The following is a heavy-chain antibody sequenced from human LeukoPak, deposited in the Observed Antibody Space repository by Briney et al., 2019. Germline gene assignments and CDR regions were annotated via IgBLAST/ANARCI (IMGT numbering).Heavy chain of an antibody. V-gene: IGHV4-38-2*02. CDR2: IYHSGST. J-gene: IGHJ5*02. Sequence: PSETLSLTCTVSGYSISSGYYWGWIRQPPGKGLEWIGSIYHSGSTYYNPSLKSRVTISVDTSKNQFSLKLSSVTAADTAVYYCARDLASGYDFWFDPWGQGTLVTVSS. CDR3: ARDLASGYDFWFDP. D-gene: IGHD5-12*01. CDR1: GYSISSGYY.